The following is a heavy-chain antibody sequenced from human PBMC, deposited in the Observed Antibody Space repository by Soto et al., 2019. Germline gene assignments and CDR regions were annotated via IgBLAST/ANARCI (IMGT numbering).Heavy chain of an antibody. V-gene: IGHV4-34*12. CDR3: VRPHYDSNTFYYFFDY. Sequence: XATLYLTCAVYGGSFSGYFWSWIRQPPGKGLEWIGEIFHGGSTNYSPSLKSRVTISVDTSKNQFSLELSSVTAADTAVYYCVRPHYDSNTFYYFFDYWGQGTLVTVSS. D-gene: IGHD3-22*01. CDR1: GGSFSGYF. CDR2: IFHGGST. J-gene: IGHJ4*02.